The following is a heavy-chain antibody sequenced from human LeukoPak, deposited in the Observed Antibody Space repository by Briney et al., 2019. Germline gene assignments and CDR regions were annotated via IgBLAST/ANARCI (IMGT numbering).Heavy chain of an antibody. CDR2: IYYSGST. V-gene: IGHV4-39*01. Sequence: PSETLSLTCTVSGGSISSSSYYWGWIRQPPGKGLEWIGSIYYSGSTYYNPSLKSRVTISVDTSKNQSSLKLSSVTAADTAVYYCARHLIVLDAFDIWGQGTMVTVSS. CDR1: GGSISSSSYY. J-gene: IGHJ3*02. CDR3: ARHLIVLDAFDI. D-gene: IGHD2/OR15-2a*01.